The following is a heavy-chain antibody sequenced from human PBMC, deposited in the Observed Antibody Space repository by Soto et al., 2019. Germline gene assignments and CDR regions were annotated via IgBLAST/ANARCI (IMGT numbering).Heavy chain of an antibody. CDR3: ARGAQPYYYDSSGYYPSGPYGMGV. Sequence: GASVKVSCKASGYTFTSYDINWVRQATGQGREWMGWMNPNSGNTGDAQKFQGRGTMTRNTSISTAYMELSSLRSEDTAVYYCARGAQPYYYDSSGYYPSGPYGMGVWGQGTTVTVSS. CDR1: GYTFTSYD. D-gene: IGHD3-22*01. J-gene: IGHJ6*02. V-gene: IGHV1-8*01. CDR2: MNPNSGNT.